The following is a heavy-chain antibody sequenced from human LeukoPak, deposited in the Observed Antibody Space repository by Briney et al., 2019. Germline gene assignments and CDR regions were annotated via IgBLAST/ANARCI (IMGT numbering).Heavy chain of an antibody. CDR3: AKMQGYFDY. V-gene: IGHV3-23*01. CDR2: ITGDGTTT. CDR1: GLTFSNYG. Sequence: PGGSLRLSCEASGLTFSNYGMSWVRQAPGKGLQWVSAITGDGTTTFYADSVKGRFTISRDNSKNMLYPQMSSLRAEDTAIYYCAKMQGYFDYWGQRTLVPVSS. J-gene: IGHJ4*02.